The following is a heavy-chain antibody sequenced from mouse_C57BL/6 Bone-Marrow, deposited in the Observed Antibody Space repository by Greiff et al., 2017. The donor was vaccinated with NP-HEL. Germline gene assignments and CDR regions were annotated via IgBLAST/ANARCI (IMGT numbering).Heavy chain of an antibody. CDR3: ARGAYYSNYYAMDY. CDR1: GYTFTSYG. Sequence: VMLVESGAELARPGASVKLSCKASGYTFTSYGISWVKQRTGQGLEWIGEIYPRSGNTYYNEKFKGKATLTADKSSSTAYMELRSLTSEDSAVYFCARGAYYSNYYAMDYWGQGTSVTVSS. CDR2: IYPRSGNT. D-gene: IGHD2-5*01. V-gene: IGHV1-81*01. J-gene: IGHJ4*01.